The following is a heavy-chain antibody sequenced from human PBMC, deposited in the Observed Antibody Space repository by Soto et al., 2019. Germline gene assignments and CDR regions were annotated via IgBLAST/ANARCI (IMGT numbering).Heavy chain of an antibody. V-gene: IGHV4-4*02. CDR2: IYDSGST. D-gene: IGHD1-20*01. CDR1: GGSISSSNW. Sequence: QVRLQESGPGLVKPSGTLSLTCAVSGGSISSSNWWSWVRQPPGKGLEWIGEIYDSGSTNYNPSLKSRVNIYVDKSKLQFSLKLSSGTAADTAVYYCARLDVYDAFDIWGQGTMVTVSS. CDR3: ARLDVYDAFDI. J-gene: IGHJ3*02.